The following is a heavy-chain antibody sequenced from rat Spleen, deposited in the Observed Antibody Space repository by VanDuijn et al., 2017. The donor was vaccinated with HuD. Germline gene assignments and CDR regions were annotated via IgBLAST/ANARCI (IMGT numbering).Heavy chain of an antibody. CDR3: AREEYFGYNFDY. D-gene: IGHD1-9*01. Sequence: QVQLKESGPGLVQPSQTLSLTCTVSGFSLTSYNVHWVRQPAGQSLEWMGVIWTGGNTDYNSALKSRLSITRDTSQSQVFLKMISLQTEDIATYYCAREEYFGYNFDYWGHGVMVTVSS. CDR1: GFSLTSYN. CDR2: IWTGGNT. V-gene: IGHV2-30*01. J-gene: IGHJ2*01.